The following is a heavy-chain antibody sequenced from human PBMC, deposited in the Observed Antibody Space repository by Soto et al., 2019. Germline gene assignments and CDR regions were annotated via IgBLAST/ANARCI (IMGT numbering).Heavy chain of an antibody. CDR1: GFTFDDYA. CDR2: ISWNSGSI. V-gene: IGHV3-9*01. J-gene: IGHJ4*02. D-gene: IGHD2-15*01. CDR3: AKDVCSGGSCVYYFDY. Sequence: ESGGGLVQPGRSLRLSCAASGFTFDDYAMHWVRQAPGKGLEWVSGISWNSGSIGYADSVKGRFTISRDNAKNSLYLQMNSLRAEDTALYYCAKDVCSGGSCVYYFDYWGQGTLVTVSS.